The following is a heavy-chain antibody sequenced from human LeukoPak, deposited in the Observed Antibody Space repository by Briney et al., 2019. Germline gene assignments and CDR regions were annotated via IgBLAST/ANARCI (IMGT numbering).Heavy chain of an antibody. J-gene: IGHJ3*01. CDR1: GGSINKYF. CDR2: IDSVGTS. CDR3: ARVCGSATNYRLCGFDV. Sequence: SETLSLTCIVSGGSINKYFWNWIRQPAGKGLEWSGRIDSVGTSNYNPSLRGRVTMSVDTSKSHFSLEVTSMTAADTAMYYCARVCGSATNYRLCGFDVWGQGTVVTVSS. V-gene: IGHV4-4*07. D-gene: IGHD3-10*01.